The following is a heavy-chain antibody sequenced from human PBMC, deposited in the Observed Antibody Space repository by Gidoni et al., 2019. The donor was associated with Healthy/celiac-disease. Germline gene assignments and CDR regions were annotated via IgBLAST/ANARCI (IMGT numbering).Heavy chain of an antibody. J-gene: IGHJ4*02. D-gene: IGHD5-12*01. Sequence: EVQLVESGGGLVKPGGSLRLSCAASGFTFSSYSMNWVRQAPGKGLEWVSSIRSSSSYIYYADSVKGRFTISRDNAKNSLYLQMNSLRAEDTAVYYCARARWLRSPDYWGQGTLVTVSS. CDR3: ARARWLRSPDY. V-gene: IGHV3-21*01. CDR1: GFTFSSYS. CDR2: IRSSSSYI.